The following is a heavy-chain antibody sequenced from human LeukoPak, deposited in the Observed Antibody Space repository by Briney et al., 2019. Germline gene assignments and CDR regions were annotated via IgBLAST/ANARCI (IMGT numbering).Heavy chain of an antibody. D-gene: IGHD2-21*01. CDR1: GLTFGTYA. Sequence: GGSLRLSCAASGLTFGTYAMSWVRQAPGKGLEWVSAISSSGGSTYYADSVKGRFTISRDNSKNTLYLQMNSLRAEDTAVYYCASGASGDFIFDYWGQGTLVTVSS. CDR3: ASGASGDFIFDY. J-gene: IGHJ4*02. CDR2: ISSSGGST. V-gene: IGHV3-23*01.